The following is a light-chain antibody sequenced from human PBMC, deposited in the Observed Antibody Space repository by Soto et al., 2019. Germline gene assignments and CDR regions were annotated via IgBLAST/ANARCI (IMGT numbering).Light chain of an antibody. CDR3: SSYAGSNNVV. CDR1: SSDVGGYNY. V-gene: IGLV2-8*01. Sequence: QSVLSQPPSASGSPGQSVTISCTGTSSDVGGYNYVSWYQQHPGKAPKLMIYEVSKRPSWVPDRFSGSKSGNTASLTVSGLQPEDDSNYYCSSYAGSNNVVFGGGTKLTVL. J-gene: IGLJ2*01. CDR2: EVS.